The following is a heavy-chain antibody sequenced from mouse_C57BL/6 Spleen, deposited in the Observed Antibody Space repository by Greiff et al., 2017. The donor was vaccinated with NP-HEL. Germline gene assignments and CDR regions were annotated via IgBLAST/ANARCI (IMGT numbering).Heavy chain of an antibody. Sequence: VQLQESGAELARPGASVKLSCKASGYTFTSYGISWVKQRTGQGLEWIGEIYPRSGNTYYNEKFKGKATLTADKSSSTAYMELRSLTSEDSAVYFCARCPIYYYGSSNPWFAYWGQGTLVTVSA. D-gene: IGHD1-1*01. CDR2: IYPRSGNT. V-gene: IGHV1-81*01. CDR1: GYTFTSYG. CDR3: ARCPIYYYGSSNPWFAY. J-gene: IGHJ3*01.